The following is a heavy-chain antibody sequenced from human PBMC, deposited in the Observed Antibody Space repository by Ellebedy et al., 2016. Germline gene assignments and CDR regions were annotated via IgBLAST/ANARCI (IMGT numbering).Heavy chain of an antibody. D-gene: IGHD3-16*01. V-gene: IGHV3-53*01. Sequence: GESLKISCAASGFTVSSNYMSWVRQAPGKGLEYVSVIYSGGSTNYADSVKGRFSISRDNSKNTLYLQMNSLRIEDTAVYYCARNRIGGWDFDYWGQGTPVTVSS. CDR3: ARNRIGGWDFDY. CDR1: GFTVSSNY. CDR2: IYSGGST. J-gene: IGHJ4*02.